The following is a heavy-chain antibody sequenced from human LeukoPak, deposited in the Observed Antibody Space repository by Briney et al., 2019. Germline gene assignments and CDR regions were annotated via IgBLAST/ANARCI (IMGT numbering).Heavy chain of an antibody. V-gene: IGHV4-31*02. CDR3: ARGYYDSREYYFDY. CDR2: IYYSGST. J-gene: IGHJ4*02. CDR1: GFTVRSSY. Sequence: LRLSCAVSGFTVRSSYMSWIRQHPGKGLEWIGYIYYSGSTYYNPSLKSRVTISVDTSKNQFSLKLSSVTAADTAVYYCARGYYDSREYYFDYWGQGTLVTVSS. D-gene: IGHD3-22*01.